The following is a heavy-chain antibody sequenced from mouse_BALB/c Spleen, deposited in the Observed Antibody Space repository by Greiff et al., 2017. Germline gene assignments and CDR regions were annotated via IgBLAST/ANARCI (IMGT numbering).Heavy chain of an antibody. Sequence: ESGPGLVKPSQTVSLTCTVTGISITTGNYRWSWIRQFPGNKLEWIGYIYYSGTITYNPSLTSRTTITRDTSKNQFFLEMNSLTAEDTATYYCARGLYGYDAMDYWGQGTSVTVSS. CDR3: ARGLYGYDAMDY. J-gene: IGHJ4*01. V-gene: IGHV3-5*02. D-gene: IGHD1-1*02. CDR2: IYYSGTI. CDR1: GISITTGNYR.